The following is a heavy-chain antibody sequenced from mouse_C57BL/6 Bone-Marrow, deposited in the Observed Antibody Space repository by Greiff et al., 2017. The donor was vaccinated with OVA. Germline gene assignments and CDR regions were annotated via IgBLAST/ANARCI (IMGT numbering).Heavy chain of an antibody. V-gene: IGHV1-81*01. CDR1: GYTFTSYG. J-gene: IGHJ2*01. CDR3: ARWLYYGSRNYFDY. D-gene: IGHD1-1*01. CDR2: IYPRSGNT. Sequence: VQLQQSGAELARPGASVKLSCKASGYTFTSYGISWVKQRTGQGLEWIGEIYPRSGNTYYNEKFKGKATLTADKSSSTAYMELRSLTSEDSVVYVCARWLYYGSRNYFDYWGQGTTLTVSS.